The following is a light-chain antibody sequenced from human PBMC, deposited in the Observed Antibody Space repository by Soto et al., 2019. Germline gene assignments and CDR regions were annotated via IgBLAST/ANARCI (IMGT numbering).Light chain of an antibody. CDR3: QQYNDWPRHT. CDR2: DGF. CDR1: QDVHRN. Sequence: EIVMTQSPRTLSVSPGDTATVSCRASQDVHRNLAWYQQSPGRAPRLLISDGFARAPGVPARFRGSGPGTEFTLTISGLQSEDFAVYYCQQYNDWPRHTFGQGTRLEI. J-gene: IGKJ2*01. V-gene: IGKV3D-15*01.